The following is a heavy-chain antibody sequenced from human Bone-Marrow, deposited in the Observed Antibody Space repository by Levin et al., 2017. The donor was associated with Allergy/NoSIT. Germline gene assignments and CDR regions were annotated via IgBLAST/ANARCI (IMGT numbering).Heavy chain of an antibody. CDR3: ARDGDYGDYGDFDY. Sequence: GESLKISCAASGFTFSSYWMHWVRQAPGKGLVWVSRINSDGSSTSYADSVKGRFTISRDNAKNTLYLQMNSLRAEDTAVYYCARDGDYGDYGDFDYWGQGTLVTVSS. D-gene: IGHD4-17*01. CDR2: INSDGSST. V-gene: IGHV3-74*01. J-gene: IGHJ4*02. CDR1: GFTFSSYW.